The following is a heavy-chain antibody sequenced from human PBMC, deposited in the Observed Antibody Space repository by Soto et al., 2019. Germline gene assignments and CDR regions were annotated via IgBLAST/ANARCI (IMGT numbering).Heavy chain of an antibody. J-gene: IGHJ4*02. CDR2: ISYDGSNK. CDR1: GFTFSSYG. Sequence: GGSLRLSCAASGFTFSSYGMHWVRQAPGKGLEWVAVISYDGSNKYYADSVKGRFTISRDNSKNTLYLQINSLRAEDTAVYYCAKDLFPLIKGFGCSSTSCYGYYFDYWGQGTLVTVSS. D-gene: IGHD2-2*01. V-gene: IGHV3-30*18. CDR3: AKDLFPLIKGFGCSSTSCYGYYFDY.